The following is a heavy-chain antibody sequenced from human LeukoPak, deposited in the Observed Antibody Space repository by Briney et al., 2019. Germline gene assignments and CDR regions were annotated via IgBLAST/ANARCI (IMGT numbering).Heavy chain of an antibody. CDR1: GGSISSGDYY. CDR3: ARGEWDLLFDY. V-gene: IGHV4-30-4*01. J-gene: IGHJ4*02. CDR2: IYYSGST. Sequence: SQTLSPTCTVSGGSISSGDYYWSWIRQPPGKGLEWIGYIYYSGSTYYNPSLKSRVTISVDTSKNQFSLKLSSVTAADTAVYYCARGEWDLLFDYWGQGTLVTVSS. D-gene: IGHD1-26*01.